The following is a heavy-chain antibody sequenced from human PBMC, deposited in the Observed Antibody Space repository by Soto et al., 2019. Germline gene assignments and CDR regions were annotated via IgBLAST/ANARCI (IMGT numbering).Heavy chain of an antibody. V-gene: IGHV6-1*01. CDR2: TYYRSKWYS. CDR3: ARGPSPLAY. J-gene: IGHJ4*02. Sequence: QVQLQQSGPGLLKPSQTLSLTCAVSGDSVSSNSAAWNWIRQSPSRGLEWLGRTYYRSKWYSDYAGSVKSRITIHADTSKNQFSLHLNSMTPPDTAGYYCARGPSPLAYWGRGTVVTVSS. CDR1: GDSVSSNSAA. D-gene: IGHD6-6*01.